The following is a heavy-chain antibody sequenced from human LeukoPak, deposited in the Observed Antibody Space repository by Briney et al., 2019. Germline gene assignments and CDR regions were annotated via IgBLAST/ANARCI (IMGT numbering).Heavy chain of an antibody. Sequence: SETLSLTCTVSGGSISSYYWSWIRQPPGKGLEGIGYIYYSGSTNYNPSLKSRVTISVDTSKNQFSLKLSSVTAADTAVYYCARSLGYSGSYTSLYYFDYWGQGTLVTVSS. J-gene: IGHJ4*02. CDR1: GGSISSYY. CDR3: ARSLGYSGSYTSLYYFDY. V-gene: IGHV4-59*01. D-gene: IGHD1-26*01. CDR2: IYYSGST.